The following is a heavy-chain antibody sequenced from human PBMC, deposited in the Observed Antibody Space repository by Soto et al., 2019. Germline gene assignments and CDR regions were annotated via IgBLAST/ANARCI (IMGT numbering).Heavy chain of an antibody. Sequence: PGESLKISCNGFGYIFASYWVAWVRQMPGKGLEWMGIIYPGDSDTRYSPSFQGQVTISADKSITTAYLQWNSLKASDTAMYYCARLETLMPSDYWGQGTLVTVSS. CDR3: ARLETLMPSDY. CDR1: GYIFASYW. D-gene: IGHD1-1*01. J-gene: IGHJ4*02. CDR2: IYPGDSDT. V-gene: IGHV5-51*01.